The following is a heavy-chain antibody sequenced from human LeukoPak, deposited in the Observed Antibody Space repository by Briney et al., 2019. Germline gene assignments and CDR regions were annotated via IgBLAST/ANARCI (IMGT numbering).Heavy chain of an antibody. D-gene: IGHD4-17*01. CDR2: ICGSIKII. V-gene: IGHV3-11*01. Sequence: GGSLRLSCAASEFTFSVYNMCSIPARLQTGGWRVSYICGSIKIIYYAESVKSRFTISRDTANNTLCLQMNNLGAGYGSVYYCASHTATALRYFPLWGRGTLDSVSS. J-gene: IGHJ2*01. CDR1: EFTFSVYN. CDR3: ASHTATALRYFPL.